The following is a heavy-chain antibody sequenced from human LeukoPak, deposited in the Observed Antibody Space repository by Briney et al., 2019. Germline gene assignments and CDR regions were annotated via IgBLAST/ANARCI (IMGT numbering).Heavy chain of an antibody. Sequence: SETPSLTCTVSGDSMGNYYWNWLRQPAGKGLEWIGRIRSDGTTYANPSLESAVTMSVDTSNNHISLRLSPATAADTAVYYCARSTGFYTTYYMDVWGKGTTVTVSS. V-gene: IGHV4-4*07. CDR3: ARSTGFYTTYYMDV. J-gene: IGHJ6*03. D-gene: IGHD3-22*01. CDR2: IRSDGTT. CDR1: GDSMGNYY.